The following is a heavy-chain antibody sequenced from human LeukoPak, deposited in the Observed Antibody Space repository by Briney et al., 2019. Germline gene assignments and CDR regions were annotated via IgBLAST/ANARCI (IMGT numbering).Heavy chain of an antibody. CDR2: INYSGST. CDR1: GGSIRNCY. J-gene: IGHJ1*01. Sequence: SETLSLTCTASGGSIRNCYWSWIRQPPGKGLEWIGYINYSGSTNYNPSLKSRVTISVDTSKNQFSLKLSSVTAVDTAVYYCARVPGLYYFQYWGQGTLVSVSS. D-gene: IGHD2-8*01. V-gene: IGHV4-59*01. CDR3: ARVPGLYYFQY.